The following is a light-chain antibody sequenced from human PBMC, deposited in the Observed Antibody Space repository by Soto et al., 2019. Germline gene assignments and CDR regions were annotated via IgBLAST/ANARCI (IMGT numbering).Light chain of an antibody. CDR3: QQGHNWPLT. Sequence: EIAMTQSPATLSVSPGERATLSCRASQGISTELAWYQQIPGQPPRLLIYSASTRATGVPARFTGSGSGSEVTLTISGLQSEDFAIYYCQQGHNWPLTFGQGTRLEI. J-gene: IGKJ2*01. CDR1: QGISTE. CDR2: SAS. V-gene: IGKV3-15*01.